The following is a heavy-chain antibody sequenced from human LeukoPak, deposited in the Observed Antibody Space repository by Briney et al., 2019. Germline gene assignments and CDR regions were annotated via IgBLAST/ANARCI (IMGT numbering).Heavy chain of an antibody. Sequence: PSETLSLTCTVSDVSINSGDYYWSWVRQLPGKGLEWIGYIYYSGSTYYHPSLKSRVTISVDTSKSQFSLKLTSVTAADTAVYYCARDYSGWLYLDYWGQGTLVTVSS. CDR3: ARDYSGWLYLDY. J-gene: IGHJ4*02. D-gene: IGHD6-19*01. CDR1: DVSINSGDYY. CDR2: IYYSGST. V-gene: IGHV4-31*03.